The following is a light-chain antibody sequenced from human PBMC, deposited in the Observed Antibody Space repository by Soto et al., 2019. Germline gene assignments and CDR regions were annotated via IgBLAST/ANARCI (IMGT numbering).Light chain of an antibody. V-gene: IGKV3-20*01. J-gene: IGKJ1*01. CDR2: DAS. CDR1: QSVSSSY. Sequence: EIVMAQSPATLSVSPGERATLSCRASQSVSSSYLAWYQQKPGQAPRLLIYDASNRATGIPARFSGSGSGTDFTLTISSLEPEDFAVYYCQQYGSSGTFGQGTKVDIK. CDR3: QQYGSSGT.